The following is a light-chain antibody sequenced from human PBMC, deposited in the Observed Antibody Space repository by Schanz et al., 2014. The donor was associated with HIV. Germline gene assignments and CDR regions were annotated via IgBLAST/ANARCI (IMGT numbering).Light chain of an antibody. CDR3: QHYGSS. CDR2: GAS. V-gene: IGKV3-20*01. CDR1: QSLGGSQ. J-gene: IGKJ3*01. Sequence: ETVLTQSPGSLSLSPGERATLSCRASQSLGGSQLAWYQHKPGQAPRLLIYGASNRATGIPDRFSGGGSGTDFTLTISRLEPEDFAVYYCQHYGSSFGPGTKVDI.